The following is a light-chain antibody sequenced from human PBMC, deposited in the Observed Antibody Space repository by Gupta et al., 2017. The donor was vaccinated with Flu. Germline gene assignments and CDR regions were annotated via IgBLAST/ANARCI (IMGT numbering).Light chain of an antibody. Sequence: EIVLTQSPGILSLSPGERATLSCRASQSIGSSYLAWYQQKPGQAPSLLIYGASSRATGIPDRFSGSGSGTDFTLTISRLEPEDFAVYYCQKYGTSPLTCGGGTKVEI. J-gene: IGKJ4*01. V-gene: IGKV3-20*01. CDR3: QKYGTSPLT. CDR2: GAS. CDR1: QSIGSSY.